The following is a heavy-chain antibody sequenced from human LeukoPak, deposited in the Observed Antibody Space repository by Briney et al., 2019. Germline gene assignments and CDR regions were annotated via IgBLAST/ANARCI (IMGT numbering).Heavy chain of an antibody. CDR3: ATRTEDYGDTPYYYYYGMDV. D-gene: IGHD4-17*01. J-gene: IGHJ6*02. V-gene: IGHV3-23*01. Sequence: GGSLRLSCAASGFTFSSYAMSWVRQAREKGLEWVSAISGSGGSTYYADSVKGRFTISRDNSKNTLYLQMNSLRAEDTAVYYCATRTEDYGDTPYYYYYGMDVWGQGTTVTVSS. CDR1: GFTFSSYA. CDR2: ISGSGGST.